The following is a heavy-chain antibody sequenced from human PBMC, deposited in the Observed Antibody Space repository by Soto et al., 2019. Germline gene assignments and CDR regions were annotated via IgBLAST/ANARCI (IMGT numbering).Heavy chain of an antibody. V-gene: IGHV1-18*01. J-gene: IGHJ4*02. Sequence: ASVKVSCKASGYTFTSYGISWVRQAPGQGLEWMGWISAYNGNTNYAQKLQGRVTMTKDTSTNTAYMELRSLRSDDTAVYYCARVWGRDYINYHLDYWGQGTPVTVSS. D-gene: IGHD4-4*01. CDR2: ISAYNGNT. CDR3: ARVWGRDYINYHLDY. CDR1: GYTFTSYG.